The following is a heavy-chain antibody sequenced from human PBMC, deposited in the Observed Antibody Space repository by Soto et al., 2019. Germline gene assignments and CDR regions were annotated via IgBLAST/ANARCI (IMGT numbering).Heavy chain of an antibody. V-gene: IGHV4-59*02. CDR1: GDSVSRYY. J-gene: IGHJ4*02. CDR3: ARDVGGGAATFDY. CDR2: IYYTGVT. Sequence: QVQLQESGPGLVKPLETLSLTCTVSGDSVSRYYWSWIRRPPGKGLEWLGYIYYTGVTTYNPSLKSRVTISXDXCRNHFSLRLTSVTAADPAVYYCARDVGGGAATFDYWGQGTLVTVSS. D-gene: IGHD3-16*01.